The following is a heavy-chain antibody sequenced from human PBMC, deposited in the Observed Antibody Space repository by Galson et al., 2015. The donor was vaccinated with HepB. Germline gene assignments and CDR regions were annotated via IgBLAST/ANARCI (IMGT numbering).Heavy chain of an antibody. CDR2: IYYSGST. V-gene: IGHV4-39*01. CDR1: GGSISSSSYY. CDR3: ASPPTYYDILTGYYRGHDAFDI. Sequence: SETLSLTCTVSGGSISSSSYYWGWIRQPPGKGLEWIGSIYYSGSTYYNPSLKSRVTISVDTSKNQFSLKLSSVTAADTAVYYCASPPTYYDILTGYYRGHDAFDIWGQGTMVTVSS. D-gene: IGHD3-9*01. J-gene: IGHJ3*02.